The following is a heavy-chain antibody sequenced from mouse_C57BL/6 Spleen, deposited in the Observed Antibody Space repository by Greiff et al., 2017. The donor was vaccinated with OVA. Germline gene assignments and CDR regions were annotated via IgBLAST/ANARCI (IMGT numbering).Heavy chain of an antibody. D-gene: IGHD1-1*01. CDR2: IRSKSSNYAT. J-gene: IGHJ2*01. V-gene: IGHV10-3*01. Sequence: EAGGGLVQPKGSLTLSCAASGFTFNTYAMHWVRQAPGKGLEWVARIRSKSSNYATYYADSVKDRFTISRDDSQSMLYLQMNNLKTEDTAMYYCVRDEGYYGSSSFDYWGQGTTLTVSS. CDR1: GFTFNTYA. CDR3: VRDEGYYGSSSFDY.